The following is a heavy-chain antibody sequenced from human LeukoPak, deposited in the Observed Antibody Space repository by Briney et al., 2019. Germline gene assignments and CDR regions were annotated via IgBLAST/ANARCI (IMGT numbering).Heavy chain of an antibody. CDR2: ISGSGGST. CDR1: GFTFSSYE. CDR3: AKDRSGPTGSFGY. Sequence: HPGGSLRLSCAASGFTFSSYEMNWVRQAPGKGLEWVSAISGSGGSTYYADSVKGRFTISRDNSKNTLYLQINSLRAEDTAVYYCAKDRSGPTGSFGYWGQGTLVTVSS. J-gene: IGHJ4*02. V-gene: IGHV3-23*01. D-gene: IGHD1-1*01.